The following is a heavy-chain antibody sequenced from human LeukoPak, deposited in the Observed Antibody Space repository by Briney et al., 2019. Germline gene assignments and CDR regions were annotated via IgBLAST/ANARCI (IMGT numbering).Heavy chain of an antibody. J-gene: IGHJ4*02. CDR1: GFSLSTRGMC. CDR3: ARIRGYDYVWGSYRSYYFDY. Sequence: SGPALVKPTQTLTLTSTFSGFSLSTRGMCVSWIRQPPGKALVWLAHIEWHDDKYYSTSLKTRLTISKDTSKNQVVLIMTNMDPVDTATYYCARIRGYDYVWGSYRSYYFDYWGQGTLVTVSS. V-gene: IGHV2-70*01. CDR2: IEWHDDK. D-gene: IGHD3-16*02.